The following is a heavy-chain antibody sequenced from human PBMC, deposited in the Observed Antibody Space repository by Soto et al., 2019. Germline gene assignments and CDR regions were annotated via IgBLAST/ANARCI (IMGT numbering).Heavy chain of an antibody. D-gene: IGHD6-13*01. J-gene: IGHJ6*02. CDR2: ISYDGSNK. CDR3: ARDVSGYSSSWYYYYYYGMDV. CDR1: GFTFSSYA. V-gene: IGHV3-30-3*01. Sequence: VQLVESGGGVVQPGRSLRLSCAASGFTFSSYAMHWVRQAPGKGLEWVAVISYDGSNKYYADSVKGRFTISRDNSKNTLYLQMNSLRAEDTAVYYCARDVSGYSSSWYYYYYYGMDVWGQGTTVTVSS.